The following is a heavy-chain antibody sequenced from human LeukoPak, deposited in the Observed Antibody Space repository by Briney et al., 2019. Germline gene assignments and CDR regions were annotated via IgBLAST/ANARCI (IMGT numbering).Heavy chain of an antibody. Sequence: PGGSLRLSCAASGFNFSSYAMTWVRQAPGKGLEWVSTISGSGGNTYYADSVKGRFTISRDNSKNTLYLQMNNLRAEDTAVYYCAKVCPRALNIAARPYYFDYWGQGTLVTVSS. J-gene: IGHJ4*02. CDR3: AKVCPRALNIAARPYYFDY. CDR1: GFNFSSYA. D-gene: IGHD6-6*01. V-gene: IGHV3-23*01. CDR2: ISGSGGNT.